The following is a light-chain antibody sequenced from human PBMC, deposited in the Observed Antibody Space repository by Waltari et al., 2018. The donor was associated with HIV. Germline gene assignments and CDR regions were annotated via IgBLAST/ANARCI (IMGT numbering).Light chain of an antibody. CDR1: QSISSW. V-gene: IGKV1-5*03. CDR2: KAS. Sequence: DSQMTQSPATLSASVGDRVTITCRASQSISSWLAWYQQKPGKAPNLLIYKASSLENRVPSRFSGSGSGTEFTLTISSLQPDDFATYYCQQYDSYPLTFGGGTKVEIK. CDR3: QQYDSYPLT. J-gene: IGKJ4*01.